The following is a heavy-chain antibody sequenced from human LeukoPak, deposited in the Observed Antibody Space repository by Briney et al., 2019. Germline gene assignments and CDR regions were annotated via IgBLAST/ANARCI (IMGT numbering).Heavy chain of an antibody. Sequence: GGSLRLSYSASGFTVSSNYMSGVRQAPGKGLEWVSVIYSGGSTYYADSVKGRFTISRDNSKTTLYLQMNSLRAEDTAVSYCAGAPVYYYMGVWGKGTTVTVS. CDR1: GFTVSSNY. V-gene: IGHV3-53*01. J-gene: IGHJ6*03. CDR3: AGAPVYYYMGV. CDR2: IYSGGST.